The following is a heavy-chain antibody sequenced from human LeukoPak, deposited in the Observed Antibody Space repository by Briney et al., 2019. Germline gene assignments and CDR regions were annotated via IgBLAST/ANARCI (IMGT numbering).Heavy chain of an antibody. CDR1: SGSFSGYY. J-gene: IGHJ5*02. CDR2: INHSGST. V-gene: IGHV4-34*01. CDR3: ARGGPFALIAALRPNWFDP. D-gene: IGHD6-13*01. Sequence: SETLSLTCAVYSGSFSGYYWSWIRQPPGKGLEWIGEINHSGSTNYNPSLKSRVTISVDTSKNQFSLKLSSVTAADTAVYYCARGGPFALIAALRPNWFDPWGQGTLVTVSS.